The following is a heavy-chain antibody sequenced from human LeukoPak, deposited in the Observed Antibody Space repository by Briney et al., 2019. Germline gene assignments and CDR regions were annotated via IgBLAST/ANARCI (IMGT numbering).Heavy chain of an antibody. V-gene: IGHV4-31*03. Sequence: SSQTLSLTCTVSGGSSVSSGGYYWTWIRQHPEKGLEWIGYFYYTASYNPSLKGRVSISIDTSKTQFSLRLTSVTAADTALYYCVREGEYGEDYYWGQG. J-gene: IGHJ4*02. CDR1: GGSSVSSGGYY. CDR2: FYYTA. CDR3: VREGEYGEDYY. D-gene: IGHD4/OR15-4a*01.